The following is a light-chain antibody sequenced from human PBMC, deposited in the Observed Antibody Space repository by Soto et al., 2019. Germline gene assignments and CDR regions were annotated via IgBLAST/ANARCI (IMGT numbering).Light chain of an antibody. V-gene: IGKV3-20*01. CDR2: GAS. CDR3: QQYGSSPTWT. Sequence: EIVLTQSPGTLSLSPGERATLCCRSSQSVSSSYLAWYQQKPGQAPRLLIYGASSRATGIPDRFSGSGSGTDFTLTISRLEPEDFAVYYCQQYGSSPTWTFGQGTKVDI. J-gene: IGKJ1*01. CDR1: QSVSSSY.